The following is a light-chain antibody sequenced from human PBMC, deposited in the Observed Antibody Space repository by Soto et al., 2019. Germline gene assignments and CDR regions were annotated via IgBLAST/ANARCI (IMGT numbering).Light chain of an antibody. CDR1: SSNIGSNT. CDR2: SNN. V-gene: IGLV1-44*01. J-gene: IGLJ2*01. CDR3: ATWDDSLNAL. Sequence: QSVLTQPPSASGTPGQRVTISCSGSSSNIGSNTVNWYQQLPGMAPKLLIHSNNQRPSGVPDRISGSKSGTSASLAISGLQSEDEADYYCATWDDSLNALFGGGTKLTVL.